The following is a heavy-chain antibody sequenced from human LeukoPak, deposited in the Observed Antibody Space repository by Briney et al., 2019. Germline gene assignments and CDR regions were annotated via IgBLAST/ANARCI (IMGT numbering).Heavy chain of an antibody. CDR1: GFTFNNYA. CDR2: ISGSGGST. D-gene: IGHD6-6*01. J-gene: IGHJ4*02. V-gene: IGHV3-23*01. CDR3: AKGTGYTSSSGSVLDY. Sequence: PGGSLRLSCAASGFTFNNYAMNWVDQAPGKGLELVSVISGSGGSTHYADSVKGRFTISRDNSKDTLYLQMNSLRAEDTAVYYCAKGTGYTSSSGSVLDYWGQGTLVTVSS.